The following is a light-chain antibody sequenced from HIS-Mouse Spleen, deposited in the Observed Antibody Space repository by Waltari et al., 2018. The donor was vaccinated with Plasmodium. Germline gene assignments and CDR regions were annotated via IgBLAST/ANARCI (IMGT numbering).Light chain of an antibody. CDR2: EVS. CDR3: SSYAGSNNLV. CDR1: SSDVGGYNY. V-gene: IGLV2-8*01. Sequence: QSALTQPPSASGSPGQSVTISCTGTSSDVGGYNYVSWYQQHPGKAPKLMIYEVSKRLSGVPDRVSGSKSGNTASLTVSGLQAEDEADYYCSSYAGSNNLVFGGGTKLTVL. J-gene: IGLJ2*01.